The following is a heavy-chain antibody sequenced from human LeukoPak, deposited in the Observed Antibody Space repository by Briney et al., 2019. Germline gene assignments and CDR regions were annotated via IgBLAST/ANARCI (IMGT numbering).Heavy chain of an antibody. V-gene: IGHV3-64D*06. CDR2: ISSNGGST. Sequence: QPGGSLRLSCSASGFTFSSYAMHWVRQAPGKGLEYVSAISSNGGSTYYADSVKGRFTISRDNSKNTLYLQMSSLRAEDTAVYYCVKGVIMITFGGVTLGDYWGQGTLVTVSS. CDR3: VKGVIMITFGGVTLGDY. CDR1: GFTFSSYA. J-gene: IGHJ4*02. D-gene: IGHD3-16*01.